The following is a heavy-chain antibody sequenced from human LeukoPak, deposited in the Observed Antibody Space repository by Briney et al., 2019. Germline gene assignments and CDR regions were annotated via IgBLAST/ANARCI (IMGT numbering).Heavy chain of an antibody. Sequence: GGSLRLSCAASGFTFSSYAMSWVRQAPGKGLEWVSAISGSGGSTYYADSVKGRFTISRDNSKNTLYLQMNNLRAEDTAVYYCAKNVGLQWFQYGMDVWGQGTTVTVSS. CDR3: AKNVGLQWFQYGMDV. D-gene: IGHD3-10*01. CDR1: GFTFSSYA. J-gene: IGHJ6*02. CDR2: ISGSGGST. V-gene: IGHV3-23*01.